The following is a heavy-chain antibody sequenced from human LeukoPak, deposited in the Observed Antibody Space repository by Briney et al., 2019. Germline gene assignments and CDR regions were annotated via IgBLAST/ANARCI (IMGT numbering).Heavy chain of an antibody. CDR2: MNPNSGNT. CDR1: GYTFTSYD. Sequence: ASVKVSCKASGYTFTSYDINWVRQATGQGLEWMGWMNPNSGNTGYAQKFQGRVTMTRNTSISTAYMELSSLRSEDTAVYYCARGGYSYGSPYYYYGMDVWGQGTTVTVSS. CDR3: ARGGYSYGSPYYYYGMDV. V-gene: IGHV1-8*01. D-gene: IGHD5-18*01. J-gene: IGHJ6*02.